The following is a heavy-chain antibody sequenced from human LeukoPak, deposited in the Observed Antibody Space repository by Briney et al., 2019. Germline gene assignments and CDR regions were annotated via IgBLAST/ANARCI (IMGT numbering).Heavy chain of an antibody. CDR3: TTLGRITMVRGVIPDY. CDR1: GLTFGDYA. D-gene: IGHD3-10*01. CDR2: IRSKAYGGTT. V-gene: IGHV3-49*04. J-gene: IGHJ4*02. Sequence: QPGGSLRLSCTASGLTFGDYAMSWVRQAPGKGLEWVGFIRSKAYGGTTEYAASVKGRFTISRDDSKNTLYLQMNSLKTEDTAVYYCTTLGRITMVRGVIPDYWGQGTLVTVSS.